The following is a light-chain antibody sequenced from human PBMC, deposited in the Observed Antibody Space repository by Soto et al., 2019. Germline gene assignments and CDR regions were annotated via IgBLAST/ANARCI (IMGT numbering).Light chain of an antibody. CDR2: DAS. Sequence: DIPMTQSPSTLSASVGDRVTITCRASQSISTWLAWYQQKPGKAPKLLIYDASTLERGVPSRFSGSGSGTEFTLTISSLQPDDFATYYCQNYNTYWTFGQGTKVEIK. V-gene: IGKV1-5*01. J-gene: IGKJ1*01. CDR1: QSISTW. CDR3: QNYNTYWT.